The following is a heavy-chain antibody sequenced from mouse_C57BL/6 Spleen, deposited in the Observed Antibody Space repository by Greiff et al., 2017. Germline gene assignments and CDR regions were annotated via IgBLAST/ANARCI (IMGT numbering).Heavy chain of an antibody. CDR1: GYAFSSSW. D-gene: IGHD2-13*01. CDR3: ARYPDYYFDY. CDR2: IYPGDGDT. J-gene: IGHJ2*01. Sequence: VKLMESGPELVKPGASVKISCKASGYAFSSSWMNWVKQRPGKGLEWIGRIYPGDGDTNYNGKFKGKATLTADKSSSTAYMQLSSLTSEDSAVYFCARYPDYYFDYWGQGTTLTVSS. V-gene: IGHV1-82*01.